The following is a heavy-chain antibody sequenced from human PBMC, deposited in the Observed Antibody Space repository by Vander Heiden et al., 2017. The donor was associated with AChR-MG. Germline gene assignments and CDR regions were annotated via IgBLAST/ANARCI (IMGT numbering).Heavy chain of an antibody. CDR2: LFPGDSDT. V-gene: IGHV5-51*01. D-gene: IGHD3-16*01. Sequence: EVQLVQSGAEVKKPGESLKISCKASGYTFTNYWIGWVRQMPGKGLEWMGILFPGDSDTRYSPSFQGQVTVSADKSITTAYLQWSSLKASDTAMYYCARHRGGGDNNWFDSWGQGTLVTVSS. CDR3: ARHRGGGDNNWFDS. J-gene: IGHJ5*01. CDR1: GYTFTNYW.